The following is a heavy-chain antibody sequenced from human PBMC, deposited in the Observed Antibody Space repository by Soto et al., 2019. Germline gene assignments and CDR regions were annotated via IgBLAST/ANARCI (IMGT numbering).Heavy chain of an antibody. Sequence: ASVKVSCKASGYTFTSYYMHWVRQAPGQGLEWMGIINPSGGSTSYAQKFQGRVTMTRDTSTSTVYMELSSLRSEDTAVYYCARDGGRITMVRGVTPPDYWGQGTLVTVSS. CDR1: GYTFTSYY. CDR2: INPSGGST. J-gene: IGHJ4*02. D-gene: IGHD3-10*01. V-gene: IGHV1-46*03. CDR3: ARDGGRITMVRGVTPPDY.